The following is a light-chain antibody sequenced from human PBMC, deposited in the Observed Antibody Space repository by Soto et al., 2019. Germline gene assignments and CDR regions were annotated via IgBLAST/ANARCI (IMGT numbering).Light chain of an antibody. CDR1: ESVSSN. V-gene: IGKV3D-15*01. CDR3: KQYTGPQTT. J-gene: IGKJ5*01. Sequence: LMTQSPDTLSVSPGERGTLSCRASESVSSNVAWYQQRPGQAPRIIIYGASTRAAGIPDRFSGSGSGTDFTLNITRIEPEDSAVYFCKQYTGPQTTLGQGTRLEIK. CDR2: GAS.